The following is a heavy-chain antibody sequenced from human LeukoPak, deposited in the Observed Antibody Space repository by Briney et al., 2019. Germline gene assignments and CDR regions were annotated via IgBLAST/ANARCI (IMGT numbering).Heavy chain of an antibody. CDR3: AKDRMVGTGEYYFDY. V-gene: IGHV3-23*01. J-gene: IGHJ4*02. D-gene: IGHD1-26*01. CDR2: ISGSGGSI. Sequence: PGGSLRLSCAASGFTFSSYAMSWVRQAPGKGLVWVSAISGSGGSIYYADSVKGRFTISRDNSKNTLYLQMNSLRAEDTAVYYCAKDRMVGTGEYYFDYWGQGTLVTVSS. CDR1: GFTFSSYA.